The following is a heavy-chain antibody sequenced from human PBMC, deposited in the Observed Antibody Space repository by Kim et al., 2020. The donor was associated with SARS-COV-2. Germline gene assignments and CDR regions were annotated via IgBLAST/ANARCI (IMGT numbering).Heavy chain of an antibody. V-gene: IGHV1-3*01. CDR3: ARGFVVVPAAMGY. J-gene: IGHJ4*02. Sequence: YSRKFQGRVTITRDNSASPAYMELSNLRSEDTAVYYCARGFVVVPAAMGYWGQGTLVTVSS. D-gene: IGHD2-2*01.